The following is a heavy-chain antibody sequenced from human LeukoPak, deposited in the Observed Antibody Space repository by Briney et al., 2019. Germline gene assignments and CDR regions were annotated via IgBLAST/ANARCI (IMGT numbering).Heavy chain of an antibody. V-gene: IGHV3-30*04. CDR3: ASRQQSGAFDI. CDR1: GITISSYA. CDR2: ISHDGRNK. J-gene: IGHJ3*02. D-gene: IGHD6-13*01. Sequence: GGSLRLSCIVSGITISSYAMHWVRQAPGKGLGWVAVISHDGRNKYYADSVKGRFTISRETSKNTLYLHMNSLIIEDTAVYFCASRQQSGAFDIWGQGTMVTVSS.